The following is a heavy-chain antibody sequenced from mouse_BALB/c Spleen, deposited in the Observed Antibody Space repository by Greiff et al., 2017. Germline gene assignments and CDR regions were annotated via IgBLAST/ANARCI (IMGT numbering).Heavy chain of an antibody. D-gene: IGHD1-1*01. Sequence: LQESGAELARPGASVKLSCKASGYTFTSYWMQWVQQRPGKGLEWIGAIYPGDGDTRYTQKFKGMATLTADKSSSTAYMQLSSLASEDSAVYYCARWGITTDWYFDVWGAGTTVTVSS. CDR2: IYPGDGDT. CDR1: GYTFTSYW. J-gene: IGHJ1*01. V-gene: IGHV1-87*01. CDR3: ARWGITTDWYFDV.